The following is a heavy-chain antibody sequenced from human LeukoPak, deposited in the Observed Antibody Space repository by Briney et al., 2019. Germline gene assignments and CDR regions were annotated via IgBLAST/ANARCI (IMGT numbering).Heavy chain of an antibody. Sequence: GGSLRLSCVASGFPFSSYWMNWVRQAPGKGLEWVSSISSSSSYIYYADSVKGRFTISRDNAKNSLYLQMNSLRAEDTAVYYCARGMEYCSSTSCYTDGMDVWGQGTTVTVSS. J-gene: IGHJ6*02. D-gene: IGHD2-2*02. CDR2: ISSSSSYI. V-gene: IGHV3-21*01. CDR1: GFPFSSYW. CDR3: ARGMEYCSSTSCYTDGMDV.